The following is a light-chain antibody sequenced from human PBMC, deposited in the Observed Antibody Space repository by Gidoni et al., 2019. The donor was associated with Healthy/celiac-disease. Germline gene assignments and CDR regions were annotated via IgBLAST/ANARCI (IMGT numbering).Light chain of an antibody. V-gene: IGKV3-11*01. Sequence: DTVLPPSPATLSLSPRERSTLSSRASQSVSSYLAWYQQKPGQAPRLLIYDASNRATGIPARFSGSGSGTDFTLTISSLEPEDFAVYYCQQRSNWPPGITFGPGTKVDIK. J-gene: IGKJ3*01. CDR1: QSVSSY. CDR2: DAS. CDR3: QQRSNWPPGIT.